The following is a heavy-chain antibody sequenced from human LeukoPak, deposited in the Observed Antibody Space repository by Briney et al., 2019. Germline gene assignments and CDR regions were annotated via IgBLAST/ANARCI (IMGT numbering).Heavy chain of an antibody. Sequence: GGSLRLSCAASGFTFSDYYMSWIRQAPGNGLEWVSYISSSGSTIYYADSVKGRFTISRDNAKNSLYLQMNSLRAEDTAVYYCARERFWSGYHIDYWGQGTLVTVAS. D-gene: IGHD3-3*01. J-gene: IGHJ4*02. CDR1: GFTFSDYY. V-gene: IGHV3-11*04. CDR3: ARERFWSGYHIDY. CDR2: ISSSGSTI.